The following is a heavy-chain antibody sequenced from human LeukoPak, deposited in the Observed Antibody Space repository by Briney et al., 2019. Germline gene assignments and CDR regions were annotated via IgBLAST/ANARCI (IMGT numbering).Heavy chain of an antibody. CDR2: ISSSSSTI. CDR1: GFTFSSYS. Sequence: GGSLRLSCAASGFTFSSYSMNWVRQAPGKGLEWVSYISSSSSTIKYADSVKGRFTISRDNAKNSLHLQMNSLRDEDTAVYYCARHLSTFLDYWGQGTLVTVSS. D-gene: IGHD2/OR15-2a*01. J-gene: IGHJ4*02. CDR3: ARHLSTFLDY. V-gene: IGHV3-48*02.